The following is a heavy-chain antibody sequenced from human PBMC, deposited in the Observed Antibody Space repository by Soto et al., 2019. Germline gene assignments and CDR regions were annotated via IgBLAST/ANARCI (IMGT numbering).Heavy chain of an antibody. Sequence: EVQLLESGGGLVQPGGSLRLSCAASGFTFSSYAMSWVRQAPGKGLEWVSAISGSGGSTYYADSVKGRFTISRDNSKNTLYLQMNSLSAEDTAVYYCAKANTYYDSSGYSDYWGQGTLVTVSS. D-gene: IGHD3-22*01. CDR1: GFTFSSYA. V-gene: IGHV3-23*01. J-gene: IGHJ4*02. CDR2: ISGSGGST. CDR3: AKANTYYDSSGYSDY.